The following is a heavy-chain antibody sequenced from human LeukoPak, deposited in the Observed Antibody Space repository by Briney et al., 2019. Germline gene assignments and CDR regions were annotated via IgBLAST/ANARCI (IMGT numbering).Heavy chain of an antibody. Sequence: SETLSLTCTVSGGSISSSSYYWGWIRQPPGKGMEWIGSIYYSGSTYYNPSLKSRVTISVDTSKNQFSLKLSSVTAADTAVYYCARHSDSSSWYFLDYWGQGTLVTVSS. CDR2: IYYSGST. D-gene: IGHD6-13*01. CDR3: ARHSDSSSWYFLDY. V-gene: IGHV4-39*01. CDR1: GGSISSSSYY. J-gene: IGHJ4*02.